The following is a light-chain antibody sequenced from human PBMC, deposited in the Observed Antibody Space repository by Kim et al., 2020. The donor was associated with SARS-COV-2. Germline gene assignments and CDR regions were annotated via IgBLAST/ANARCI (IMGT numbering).Light chain of an antibody. CDR3: SSYTSSSTLV. CDR1: SGDVGGCKY. CDR2: DVS. J-gene: IGLJ3*02. Sequence: GQTINSTCTGTSGDVGGCKYVSRYRQLTGNAPKLMFYDVSKRPSGVSKRLSGSRTGNTASLTIAGLQAEDEAGYYCSSYTSSSTLVFGGGTQLTV. V-gene: IGLV2-14*04.